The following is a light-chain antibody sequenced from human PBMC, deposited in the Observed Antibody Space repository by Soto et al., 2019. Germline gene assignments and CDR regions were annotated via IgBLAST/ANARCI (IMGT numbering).Light chain of an antibody. J-gene: IGKJ3*01. CDR3: QRYDNLPLT. CDR2: AAS. Sequence: DIQMTQSPSSLSASVGDRVTITCQASQHISNYLYWYQQKPGKAPMLLIDAASNLETGVPPRFSGSDSGTDFTFTISSLQAEDIATYCGQRYDNLPLTFGPGTKVAI. V-gene: IGKV1-33*01. CDR1: QHISNY.